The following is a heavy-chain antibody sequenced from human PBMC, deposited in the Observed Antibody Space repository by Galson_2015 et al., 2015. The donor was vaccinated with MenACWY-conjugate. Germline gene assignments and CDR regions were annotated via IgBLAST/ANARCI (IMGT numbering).Heavy chain of an antibody. CDR1: GYTFNTYY. V-gene: IGHV1-46*02. CDR3: ARGRGSYYYGMDV. D-gene: IGHD1-26*01. J-gene: IGHJ6*02. CDR2: TNPYGGST. Sequence: SVKVSCKASGYTFNTYYMHWVRQAPGQGLEWVGITNPYGGSTTYAQKFQGSVTMTRDTSTCTVYMELSSLRSEDTAVYYCARGRGSYYYGMDVWGQGTTVTVSS.